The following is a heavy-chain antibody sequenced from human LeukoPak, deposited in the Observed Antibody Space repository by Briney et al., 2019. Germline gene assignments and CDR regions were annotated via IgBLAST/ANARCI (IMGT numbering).Heavy chain of an antibody. CDR1: GFTFSSSA. V-gene: IGHV3-30-3*01. D-gene: IGHD3-10*01. Sequence: PGGSLRLSCAASGFTFSSSAMSWVRQVPGKGLEWVAVTSSDLNVKLYADSVKGRFTISRDNSRSTLYLQMNSLRPEDTAIYYCAREGYYGSGSPPSLYFDYWGQGTLVTVSS. CDR2: TSSDLNVK. J-gene: IGHJ4*02. CDR3: AREGYYGSGSPPSLYFDY.